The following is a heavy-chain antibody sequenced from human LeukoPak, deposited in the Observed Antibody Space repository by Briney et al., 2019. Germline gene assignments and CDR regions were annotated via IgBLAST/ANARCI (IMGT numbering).Heavy chain of an antibody. CDR3: ARVRGGFNLRDFDI. V-gene: IGHV1-2*02. CDR1: GYTFTDYF. CDR2: INPNSGGT. Sequence: ASVTVSCKASGYTFTDYFMHWVRQAPGQGLEWMGLINPNSGGTEYAQKFHGRVTMTRDTCISTVYMELSSLRSDDTAVYFCARVRGGFNLRDFDIWGQGAVVTVSS. J-gene: IGHJ3*02. D-gene: IGHD5-24*01.